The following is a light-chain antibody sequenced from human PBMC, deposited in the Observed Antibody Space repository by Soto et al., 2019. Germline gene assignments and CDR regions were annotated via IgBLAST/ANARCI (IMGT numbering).Light chain of an antibody. CDR3: QWYNNWPGT. V-gene: IGKV3-15*01. CDR1: HRLNTY. Sequence: EILMTHSPATMSAAPRRGGTDSCRASHRLNTYLAWYQQRPGQAPRLLIYDASTRATGIPARFSGRGSGTEFALTISSLQSEHFPFYYRQWYNNWPGTCGGGTKVDIK. J-gene: IGKJ4*01. CDR2: DAS.